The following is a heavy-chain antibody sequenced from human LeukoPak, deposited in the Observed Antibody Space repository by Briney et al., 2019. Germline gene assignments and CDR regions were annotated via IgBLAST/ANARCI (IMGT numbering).Heavy chain of an antibody. CDR1: GFIFSNY. V-gene: IGHV3-53*01. CDR2: IFSGGST. Sequence: GGSLRLSCAASGFIFSNYMSWVRQAPGKGLEWVSAIFSGGSTFYADSVTGRFTISRDNSKNTVYLEMNSLRAEDTAVYYCARDLKTSGWYGDFDYWGQGTLVTVSS. CDR3: ARDLKTSGWYGDFDY. J-gene: IGHJ4*02. D-gene: IGHD6-19*01.